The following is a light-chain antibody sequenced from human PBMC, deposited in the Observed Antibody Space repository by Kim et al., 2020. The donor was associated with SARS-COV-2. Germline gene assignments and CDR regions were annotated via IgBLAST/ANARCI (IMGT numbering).Light chain of an antibody. Sequence: SLSPGERATLSCRASQSVGTYLAWYQQKPGQAPRLLIYDASNRATGIPARFSGSGSGTDFTLTISSLEPGDFAVYYCQQRANWLTFGGGTKVDIK. V-gene: IGKV3-11*01. J-gene: IGKJ4*01. CDR3: QQRANWLT. CDR1: QSVGTY. CDR2: DAS.